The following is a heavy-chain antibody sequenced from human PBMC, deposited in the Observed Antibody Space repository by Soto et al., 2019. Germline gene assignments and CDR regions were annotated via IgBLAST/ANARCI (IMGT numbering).Heavy chain of an antibody. J-gene: IGHJ4*02. CDR1: GYSFTSYW. Sequence: RESLKISCKGSGYSFTSYWISWVRQMPGKGLEWMGRIDPSDSYTNYSPSFQGHVTISADKSISTAYLQWSRLKASDTAMYYCETRAAYAILNGYSPDPDFDYWGQGNLFTFSS. CDR2: IDPSDSYT. D-gene: IGHD3-9*01. CDR3: ETRAAYAILNGYSPDPDFDY. V-gene: IGHV5-10-1*01.